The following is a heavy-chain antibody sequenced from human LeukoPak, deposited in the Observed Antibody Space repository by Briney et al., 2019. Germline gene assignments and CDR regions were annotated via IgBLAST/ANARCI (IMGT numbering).Heavy chain of an antibody. D-gene: IGHD1-26*01. Sequence: GGSVTLSCAASGFTFNSHWMHWARHAPGGGRVWVSGISADGSYTMYADSVNGRFTISRDNDKNTLYLQMNSLRAEDTAEYYCGRDGQGSTPLGYWGQGTLVTVSS. V-gene: IGHV3-74*03. CDR2: ISADGSYT. J-gene: IGHJ4*02. CDR3: GRDGQGSTPLGY. CDR1: GFTFNSHW.